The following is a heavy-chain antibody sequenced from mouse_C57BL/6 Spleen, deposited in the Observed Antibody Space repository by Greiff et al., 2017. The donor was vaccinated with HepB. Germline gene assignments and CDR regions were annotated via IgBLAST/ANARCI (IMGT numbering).Heavy chain of an antibody. CDR1: GYAFSSSW. CDR2: IYPGDGDT. D-gene: IGHD3-2*02. CDR3: ARSDSSGYGGFDY. V-gene: IGHV1-82*01. J-gene: IGHJ2*01. Sequence: LQESGPELVKPGASVKISCKASGYAFSSSWMNWVKQRPGKGLEWIGRIYPGDGDTNYNGKFKGKATLTADKSSSTAYMQLSSLTSEDSAVYFCARSDSSGYGGFDYWGQGTTLTVSS.